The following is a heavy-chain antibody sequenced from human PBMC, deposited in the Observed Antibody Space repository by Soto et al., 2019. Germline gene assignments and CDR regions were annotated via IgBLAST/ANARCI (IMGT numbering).Heavy chain of an antibody. CDR2: IYYSGST. J-gene: IGHJ6*03. CDR1: GGSISNYY. D-gene: IGHD6-6*01. Sequence: PSETLSLTCTVSGGSISNYYWSWIRQPPGKGLEWIGYIYYSGSTNYNPSLKSRVTISVDTSKNQFSLKLSSVTAADTAVYYCARGVAARSEAYYYYYMDVWGKGTTVTVSS. V-gene: IGHV4-59*08. CDR3: ARGVAARSEAYYYYYMDV.